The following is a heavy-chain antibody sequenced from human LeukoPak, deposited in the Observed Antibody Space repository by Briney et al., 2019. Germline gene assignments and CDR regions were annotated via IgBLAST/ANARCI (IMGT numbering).Heavy chain of an antibody. J-gene: IGHJ3*02. CDR1: GGTFSSHA. CDR2: IIPIFGTA. Sequence: SVKVSCKASGGTFSSHAISWVRQAPGQGLEWMGGIIPIFGTANYAQKFQGRVTITTDESTSTAYMGLSSLRSEDTAVYYCARLEYYDTANAFDIWGQGTMVTVSS. V-gene: IGHV1-69*05. CDR3: ARLEYYDTANAFDI. D-gene: IGHD3-22*01.